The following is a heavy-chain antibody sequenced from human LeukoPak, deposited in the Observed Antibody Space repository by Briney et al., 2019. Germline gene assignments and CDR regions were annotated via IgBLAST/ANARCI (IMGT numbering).Heavy chain of an antibody. V-gene: IGHV3-23*01. CDR3: AKDLGRYRNNFFDY. CDR1: GFPFSSYA. J-gene: IGHJ4*02. CDR2: ISGSGGGT. D-gene: IGHD1-26*01. Sequence: GGSLRLSCAASGFPFSSYAMTWVRQAPDKGLEWVSTISGSGGGTYYADSGKGRFTISRNDSKNTLYLQMNSLRADDTAVYYCAKDLGRYRNNFFDYWGQGNLVTVSS.